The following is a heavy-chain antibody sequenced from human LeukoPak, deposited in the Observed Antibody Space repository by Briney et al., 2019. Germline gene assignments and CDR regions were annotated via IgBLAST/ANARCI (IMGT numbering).Heavy chain of an antibody. CDR2: IIPILGTA. CDR1: GGTFSSYA. CDR3: ARDFTAAGTVLSP. V-gene: IGHV1-69*13. D-gene: IGHD6-13*01. J-gene: IGHJ5*02. Sequence: SVKVSCKASGGTFSSYAISWVRQAPGQGLEWMGGIIPILGTANYAQKFQGRVTITADESTSTAYMELSSLRSEDTAVYYCARDFTAAGTVLSPWGQGTLVTVSS.